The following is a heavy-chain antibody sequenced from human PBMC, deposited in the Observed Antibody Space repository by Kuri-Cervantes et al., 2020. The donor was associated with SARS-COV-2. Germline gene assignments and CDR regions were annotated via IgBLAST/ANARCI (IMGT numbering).Heavy chain of an antibody. Sequence: GSLRLSCAVYGGSFSGYYWSWIRQPPGKGLEWIGEINHSGSTNYNPSLKSRVTISVDTSKNQFSLKLSSVTAADTAVYYCARGANWNYVHNWFDPWGQGTLVTCFS. V-gene: IGHV4-34*01. CDR2: INHSGST. J-gene: IGHJ5*02. D-gene: IGHD1-7*01. CDR1: GGSFSGYY. CDR3: ARGANWNYVHNWFDP.